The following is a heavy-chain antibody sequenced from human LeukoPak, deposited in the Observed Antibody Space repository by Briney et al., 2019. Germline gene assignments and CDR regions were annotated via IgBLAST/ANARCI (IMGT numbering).Heavy chain of an antibody. J-gene: IGHJ5*02. CDR1: GGSLTGYY. Sequence: PSETLSLTCTVSGGSLTGYYWSWIRQPPGKGLEWIGEINHSGSTNYNPSLKSRVTISVDTSKNQFSLKLSSVTAADTAVYYCAREPGITPAGGWFDPWGQGTLVTVSS. CDR3: AREPGITPAGGWFDP. D-gene: IGHD6-13*01. CDR2: INHSGST. V-gene: IGHV4-34*01.